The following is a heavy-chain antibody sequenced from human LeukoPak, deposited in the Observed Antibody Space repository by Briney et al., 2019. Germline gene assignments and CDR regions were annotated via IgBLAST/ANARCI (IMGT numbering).Heavy chain of an antibody. D-gene: IGHD2-21*01. CDR2: ISSSSSYI. CDR3: ARASLGGGEIDY. Sequence: GSLRLSCAASGFTFSSYSMNWVRQAPGKGLEWVSSISSSSSYIYYADSVKGRFTISRDNAKNSLYLQMNSLRAEDTAVYYCARASLGGGEIDYWGQGTLVTVSS. CDR1: GFTFSSYS. J-gene: IGHJ4*02. V-gene: IGHV3-21*01.